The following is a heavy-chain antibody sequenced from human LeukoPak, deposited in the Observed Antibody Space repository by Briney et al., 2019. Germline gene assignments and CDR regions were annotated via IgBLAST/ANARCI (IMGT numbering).Heavy chain of an antibody. D-gene: IGHD3-10*01. CDR2: IYHSGST. V-gene: IGHV4-38-2*01. CDR1: GYSISSGYY. Sequence: PSETLSLTCAVSGYSISSGYYWGWIRPPPGKGLEWIGSIYHSGSTYYNPSLKSRVTISVDTSKNQFSLKLSSETAADTAVYYCASQRSYYGSGVYFDYWGQGTLVTVSS. J-gene: IGHJ4*01. CDR3: ASQRSYYGSGVYFDY.